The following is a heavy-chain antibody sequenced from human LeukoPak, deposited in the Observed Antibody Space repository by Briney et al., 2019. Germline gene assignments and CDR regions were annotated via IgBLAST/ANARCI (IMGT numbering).Heavy chain of an antibody. D-gene: IGHD2-2*01. CDR2: ISSSSSYI. CDR1: GFTFSSYS. Sequence: GGSLRLSCAASGFTFSSYSMNWVRQAPGKGLEWVSSISSSSSYIYYADSVKGRFTISRDNAKNSLYLQMNSLKTEDTAVYYCTTDPIVVVPAAIGGQGTLVTVSS. J-gene: IGHJ4*02. CDR3: TTDPIVVVPAAI. V-gene: IGHV3-21*03.